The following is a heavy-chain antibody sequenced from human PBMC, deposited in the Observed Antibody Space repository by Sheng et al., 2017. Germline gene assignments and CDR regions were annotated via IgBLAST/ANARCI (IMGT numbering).Heavy chain of an antibody. CDR1: GFTFSSYA. CDR3: ARDLEYCSSTSCYIIRANYGMDV. Sequence: QVQLVESGGGVVQPGRSLRLSCAASGFTFSSYAMHWVRQAPGKGLEWVAVISYDGSNKYYADSVKGRFTISRDNSKNTLYLQMNSLRAEDTAVYYCARDLEYCSSTSCYIIRANYGMDVWGQGTTVTVSS. CDR2: ISYDGSNK. D-gene: IGHD2-2*02. V-gene: IGHV3-30*04. J-gene: IGHJ6*02.